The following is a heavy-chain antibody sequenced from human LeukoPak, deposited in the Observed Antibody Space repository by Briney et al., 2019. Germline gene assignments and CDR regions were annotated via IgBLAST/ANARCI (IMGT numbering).Heavy chain of an antibody. J-gene: IGHJ3*02. CDR1: GGSISSGTYS. Sequence: SQTLSLTCAISGGSISSGTYSWSWIRQPPGKGLEWIGYIYYSGTTYYNPSLKSRVTISVDTSKNQFSLKLSSLTAADTAVYYCARDGRYYYAFDIWGQGTMVTVSS. D-gene: IGHD1-26*01. CDR3: ARDGRYYYAFDI. V-gene: IGHV4-30-4*07. CDR2: IYYSGTT.